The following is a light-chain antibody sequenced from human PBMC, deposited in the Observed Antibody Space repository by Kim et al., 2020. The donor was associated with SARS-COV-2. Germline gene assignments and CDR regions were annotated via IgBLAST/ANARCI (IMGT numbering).Light chain of an antibody. V-gene: IGKV1-5*03. Sequence: SVGASVTIACRASHSISNYLAWYQQKPGQGPKVLIYRASTLESGVPSRFSGSGSGTEFTLTISSLQPDDFATYYCQQYSDYFRTFGQVTKVDIK. CDR2: RAS. J-gene: IGKJ1*01. CDR1: HSISNY. CDR3: QQYSDYFRT.